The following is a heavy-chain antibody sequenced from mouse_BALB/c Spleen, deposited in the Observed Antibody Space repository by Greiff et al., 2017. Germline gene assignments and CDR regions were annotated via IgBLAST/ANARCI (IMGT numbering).Heavy chain of an antibody. CDR2: ISSGGSYT. CDR1: GFTFSSYA. CDR3: ASSGSSRSWFAY. D-gene: IGHD1-1*01. Sequence: EVKVVESGGGLVKPGGSLKLSCAASGFTFSSYAMSWVRQSPEKRLEWVAEISSGGSYTYYPDTVTGRFTISRDNAKNTLYLEMSSLRSEDTAMYYCASSGSSRSWFAYWGQGTLVTVSA. J-gene: IGHJ3*01. V-gene: IGHV5-9-4*01.